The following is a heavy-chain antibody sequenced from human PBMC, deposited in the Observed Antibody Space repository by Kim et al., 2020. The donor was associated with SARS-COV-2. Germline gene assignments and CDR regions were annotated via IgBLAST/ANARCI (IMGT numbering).Heavy chain of an antibody. CDR3: ARGSRSGWYAWNRDIGYYYYGMDV. V-gene: IGHV1-8*01. Sequence: ASVKVSCKASGYTFTSYDINWVRQATGQGLEWMGWMNPNSGNTGYAQKFQGRVTMTRNTSISTAYMELSSLRSEDTAVYYCARGSRSGWYAWNRDIGYYYYGMDVWGQGTTVTVSS. CDR2: MNPNSGNT. J-gene: IGHJ6*02. CDR1: GYTFTSYD. D-gene: IGHD6-19*01.